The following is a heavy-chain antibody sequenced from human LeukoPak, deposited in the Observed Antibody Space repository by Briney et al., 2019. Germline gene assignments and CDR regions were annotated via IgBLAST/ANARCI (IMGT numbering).Heavy chain of an antibody. Sequence: ASVKVSCKASGYTFTSYGISWVRQAPGQGLEWMGWISAYNGNTNYAQKLQGRVTMTTDTSTSAAYMELRSLRSDDTAVYYCARDRSSGWYGDYWGQGTLVTVSS. V-gene: IGHV1-18*01. J-gene: IGHJ4*02. CDR3: ARDRSSGWYGDY. D-gene: IGHD6-19*01. CDR1: GYTFTSYG. CDR2: ISAYNGNT.